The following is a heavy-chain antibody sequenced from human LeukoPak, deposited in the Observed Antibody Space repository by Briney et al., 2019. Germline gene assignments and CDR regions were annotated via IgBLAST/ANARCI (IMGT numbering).Heavy chain of an antibody. Sequence: HAGGSLRLSCAASGFTFSSYGMHWVRQAPGKGLEWVAVISYDGSNKYYADSVKGRFTIARDNSKNTLYLQMNSLRAEDTAVYYCAKDRARQWLVGWFDPWGQGTLVTVSS. J-gene: IGHJ5*02. CDR3: AKDRARQWLVGWFDP. V-gene: IGHV3-30*18. CDR1: GFTFSSYG. CDR2: ISYDGSNK. D-gene: IGHD6-19*01.